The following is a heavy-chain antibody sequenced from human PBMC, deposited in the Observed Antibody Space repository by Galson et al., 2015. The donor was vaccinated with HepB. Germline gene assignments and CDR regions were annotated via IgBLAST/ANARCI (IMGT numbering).Heavy chain of an antibody. Sequence: SLRLSCAASGFTFSSYSMNWVRQAPGKGLEWVSSISSSSSYIYYADSVKGRFTISRDNAKNSLYLQMNSLRAEDTAVYYCATGYSSSWYYGYWGQGTLVTVSS. CDR1: GFTFSSYS. J-gene: IGHJ4*02. V-gene: IGHV3-21*01. CDR2: ISSSSSYI. D-gene: IGHD6-13*01. CDR3: ATGYSSSWYYGY.